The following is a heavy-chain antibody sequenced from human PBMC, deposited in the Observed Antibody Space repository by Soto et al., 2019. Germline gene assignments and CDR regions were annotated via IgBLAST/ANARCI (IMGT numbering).Heavy chain of an antibody. CDR2: INHSGST. CDR1: GGSFSGYY. J-gene: IGHJ6*02. V-gene: IGHV4-34*01. CDR3: ARGRRYSYGYENFYYYYYDMDV. D-gene: IGHD5-18*01. Sequence: SETLSLTCAVYGGSFSGYYWSWIRQPPGKGLEWIGEINHSGSTNYNPSLKSRVTISVDTSKNQFSLKLSSVTAADTAVYYCARGRRYSYGYENFYYYYYDMDVWGQGTTVTVSS.